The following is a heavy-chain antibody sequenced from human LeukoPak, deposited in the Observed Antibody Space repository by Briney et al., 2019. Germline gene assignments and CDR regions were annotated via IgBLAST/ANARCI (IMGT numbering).Heavy chain of an antibody. CDR3: ARAAPFFWSGYYNWFDP. D-gene: IGHD3-3*01. Sequence: PSETLSLTCTVSGGSISSSDYYWSWIRQPPGKGLEWIGYIYYSGSTYYNPSLKSRVTISVDTSKNQFSLQLSSVTAADTAVYYGARAAPFFWSGYYNWFDPWGQGTLVTVSS. CDR2: IYYSGST. CDR1: GGSISSSDYY. J-gene: IGHJ5*02. V-gene: IGHV4-30-4*08.